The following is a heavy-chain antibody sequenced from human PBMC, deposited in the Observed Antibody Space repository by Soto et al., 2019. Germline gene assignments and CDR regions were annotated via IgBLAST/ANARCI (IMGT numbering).Heavy chain of an antibody. D-gene: IGHD2-15*01. V-gene: IGHV4-39*01. Sequence: QLQLQESGPGLVKPSETLSLTCTVSGGSISSSSYYWGWIRQPPGKGLEWIGSIYYSGSTYYNPSLKSRVTISVDTSKNQFSLKLSSVTAADTAVYYCARFPSHIVVVVAAPDYWGQGTLVTVSS. CDR3: ARFPSHIVVVVAAPDY. J-gene: IGHJ4*02. CDR2: IYYSGST. CDR1: GGSISSSSYY.